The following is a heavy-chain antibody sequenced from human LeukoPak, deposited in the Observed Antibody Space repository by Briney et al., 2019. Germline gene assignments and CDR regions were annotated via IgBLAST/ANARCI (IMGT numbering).Heavy chain of an antibody. CDR2: ISGSGGST. CDR1: GFTFRSYA. D-gene: IGHD3-10*01. CDR3: ARNGQLWFGELFDAFDI. V-gene: IGHV3-23*01. J-gene: IGHJ3*02. Sequence: SGGSLRLSCAASGFTFRSYAMSWVRQAPGKGLEWVSVISGSGGSTYYADSVKGRFTISRDNSKNTLYLQMNSLRAEDTAVYYCARNGQLWFGELFDAFDIWGQGTMVTVSS.